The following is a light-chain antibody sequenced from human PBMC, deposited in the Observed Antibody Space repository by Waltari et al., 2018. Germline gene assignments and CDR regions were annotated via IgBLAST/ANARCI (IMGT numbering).Light chain of an antibody. CDR3: QQYGSSLPWT. V-gene: IGKV3-20*01. J-gene: IGKJ1*01. CDR1: QSIFNTY. Sequence: IVLTQSPGTLSLSPGERATLSCRASQSIFNTYLAWYQPKPGQAPRLLIYGATRRATCIPDRFSGSGSGTDFTLSISRLEPEDFAVYYCQQYGSSLPWTFGQGTKVEIK. CDR2: GAT.